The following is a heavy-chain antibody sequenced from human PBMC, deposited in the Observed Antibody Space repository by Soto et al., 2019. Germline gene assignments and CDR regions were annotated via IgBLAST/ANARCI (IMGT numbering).Heavy chain of an antibody. CDR1: GGSFSGYY. D-gene: IGHD6-6*01. Sequence: SETLSLTCAVYGGSFSGYYWSWIRQPPGKGLEWIGYIYYTGSTNYNPSLKSRVTISVDTSKNQFSLKLSSVTAADTAVYYCARDPGITARPDAFEIWGQGTMVTVSS. J-gene: IGHJ3*02. CDR3: ARDPGITARPDAFEI. CDR2: IYYTGST. V-gene: IGHV4-59*01.